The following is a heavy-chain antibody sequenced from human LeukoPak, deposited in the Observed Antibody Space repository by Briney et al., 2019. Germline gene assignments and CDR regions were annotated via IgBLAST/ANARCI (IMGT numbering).Heavy chain of an antibody. D-gene: IGHD1-7*01. CDR3: AKVRVVFNWNYAYYFDS. V-gene: IGHV3-30*18. J-gene: IGHJ4*02. CDR1: GFTFSNYA. Sequence: PGGSLRLSCAASGFTFSNYAMHWVRQAPGKGLEWVAIISYDGSSKYYADSVKGRFTISRDNSKNTLYSQMNSLGPEDASMYYCAKVRVVFNWNYAYYFDSWGQGTLVTVSS. CDR2: ISYDGSSK.